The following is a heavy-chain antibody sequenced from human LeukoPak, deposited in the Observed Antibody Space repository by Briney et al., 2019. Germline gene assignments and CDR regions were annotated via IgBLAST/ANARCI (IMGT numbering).Heavy chain of an antibody. D-gene: IGHD4-17*01. V-gene: IGHV3-53*01. Sequence: GGSLRLSCAASGFTVSSNYMSWVRRAPGKGLEWVSVIYSGGSTYYADSVKGRFTISRDNSKNTLYLQMNSLRAEDTAVYYCVRDPQYGDRFDYWGQGTLVTVSS. CDR3: VRDPQYGDRFDY. CDR1: GFTVSSNY. CDR2: IYSGGST. J-gene: IGHJ4*02.